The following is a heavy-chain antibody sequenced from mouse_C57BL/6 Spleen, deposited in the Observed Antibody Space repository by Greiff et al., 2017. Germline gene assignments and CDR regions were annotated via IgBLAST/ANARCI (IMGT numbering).Heavy chain of an antibody. V-gene: IGHV1-19*01. CDR1: GYTFTDYY. Sequence: VQLQQSGPVLVKPGASVKMSCKASGYTFTDYYMNWVKQSHGKSLEWIGVINPYNGGTSYNQKFKGKATLTVDKSSSTAYMELNSLTSEDSAVYYCAGYDDPDAGFANWGQENLVTVTA. J-gene: IGHJ3*01. D-gene: IGHD2-12*01. CDR3: AGYDDPDAGFAN. CDR2: INPYNGGT.